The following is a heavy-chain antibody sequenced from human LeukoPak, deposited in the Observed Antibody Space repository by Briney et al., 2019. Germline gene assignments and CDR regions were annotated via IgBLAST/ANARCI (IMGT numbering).Heavy chain of an antibody. D-gene: IGHD4-17*01. J-gene: IGHJ4*02. Sequence: ASVKVSCKASGGTFSSYAISWVRQAPGQGLEWMGGIIPIFGTANYAQKFQGRVTMTEDTSTDTAYMELSSLRSEDTAVYYCATRGDYGDYAYWGQGTLVTVSS. CDR2: IIPIFGTA. CDR3: ATRGDYGDYAY. CDR1: GGTFSSYA. V-gene: IGHV1-69*06.